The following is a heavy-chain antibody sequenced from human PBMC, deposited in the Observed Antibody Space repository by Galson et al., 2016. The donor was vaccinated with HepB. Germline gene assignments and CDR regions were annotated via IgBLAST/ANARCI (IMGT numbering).Heavy chain of an antibody. CDR1: GFTFSSYS. CDR2: ITYDGSNK. CDR3: ARGFNYYDSCMIY. Sequence: ASGFTFSSYSMHWVRQAPGKGLEWVAVITYDGSNKFYADSVKGRFTISRDNSKNTLYLQMNNLRSEDTAIYYCARGFNYYDSCMIYWGQGTQVTVSS. V-gene: IGHV3-30-3*01. D-gene: IGHD3-22*01. J-gene: IGHJ4*02.